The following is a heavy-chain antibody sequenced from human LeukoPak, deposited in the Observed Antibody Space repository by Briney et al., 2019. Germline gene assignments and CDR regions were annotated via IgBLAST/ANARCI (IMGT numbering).Heavy chain of an antibody. Sequence: SETLSLTCTVSGGSISSYYWSWIRQPPGKGLEWIGYIYYSGSTNYNPSLKSRVPISVDTSKNQFSLKLSSVTAADTAVYYCARHVSGDYWVYYFDYWGQGTLVTVSS. J-gene: IGHJ4*02. D-gene: IGHD4-17*01. CDR2: IYYSGST. V-gene: IGHV4-59*08. CDR3: ARHVSGDYWVYYFDY. CDR1: GGSISSYY.